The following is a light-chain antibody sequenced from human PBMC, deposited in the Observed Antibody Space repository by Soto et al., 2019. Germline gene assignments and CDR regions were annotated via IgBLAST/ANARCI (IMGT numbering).Light chain of an antibody. V-gene: IGKV1-9*01. CDR2: GTF. CDR3: QQLNSYPRA. CDR1: QDIKTY. Sequence: IQLTQSPSSLSASVGDRVSITCRASQDIKTYLAWYQQKQGKAPKLLISGTFTLQSGVPSRFNGSGSGTDFTLTISRLQPEDFATYYCQQLNSYPRAFGQGTKLEIK. J-gene: IGKJ2*01.